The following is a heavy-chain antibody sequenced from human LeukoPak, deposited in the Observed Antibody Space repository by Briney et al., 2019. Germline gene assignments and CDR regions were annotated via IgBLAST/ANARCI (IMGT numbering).Heavy chain of an antibody. CDR2: INPNSGGT. D-gene: IGHD6-19*01. CDR1: GYTFTGYY. Sequence: ASVKVSCKASGYTFTGYYMHWVRQAPGQGLEWMGWINPNSGGTNYAQKFQGWVTMTRDTSISTAYMELSRLRSDDTAVYYCARDRAVAGTGAFDIWGQGTTVTVSS. J-gene: IGHJ3*02. V-gene: IGHV1-2*04. CDR3: ARDRAVAGTGAFDI.